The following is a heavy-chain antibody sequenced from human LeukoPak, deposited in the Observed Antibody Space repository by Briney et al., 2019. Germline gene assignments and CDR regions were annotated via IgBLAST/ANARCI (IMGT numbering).Heavy chain of an antibody. J-gene: IGHJ4*02. CDR3: ARGQSFGELLSYYFDY. D-gene: IGHD3-10*01. CDR2: INPNSGGT. V-gene: IGHV1-2*02. CDR1: GYTFINHY. Sequence: ASVKVSCKASGYTFINHYMHWVRQAPGQGLEWMGCINPNSGGTNYAQKFQGRVTMTRDTSISTAYVEVSRLRFDDTAVYYCARGQSFGELLSYYFDYWGQGTLVTVSS.